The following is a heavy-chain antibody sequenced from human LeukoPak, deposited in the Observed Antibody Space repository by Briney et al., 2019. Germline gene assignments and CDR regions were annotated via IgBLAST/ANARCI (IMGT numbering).Heavy chain of an antibody. Sequence: PGGSLRLSCAASGFTFSSYAMHWVRQAPGKGLEWVAVISYDGSNKYYADSVKGRFTISRDNSKSSLFLLMARLTAEDTGTYYCATQYYDYVWGTNPPDYWGQGTLVTVSS. V-gene: IGHV3-30-3*01. D-gene: IGHD3-16*01. CDR3: ATQYYDYVWGTNPPDY. J-gene: IGHJ4*02. CDR2: ISYDGSNK. CDR1: GFTFSSYA.